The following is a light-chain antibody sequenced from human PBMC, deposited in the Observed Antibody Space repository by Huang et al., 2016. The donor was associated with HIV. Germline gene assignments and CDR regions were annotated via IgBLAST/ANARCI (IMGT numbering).Light chain of an antibody. CDR2: GAF. CDR1: ETVMSN. Sequence: EVVMTQSPGTLSVSPGERVTLSCRASETVMSNLAWYQHKPGQPPSLLLYGAFTRATGVPDRFSGSGYGTEFTLTITSLQSEDFAVYYCHQYNDWPPWGTFGQGTKLEIK. J-gene: IGKJ2*01. V-gene: IGKV3-15*01. CDR3: HQYNDWPPWGT.